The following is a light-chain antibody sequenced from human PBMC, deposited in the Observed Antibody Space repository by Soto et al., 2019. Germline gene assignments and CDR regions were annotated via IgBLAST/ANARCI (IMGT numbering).Light chain of an antibody. V-gene: IGLV2-23*01. CDR3: CSYAGNSTYV. J-gene: IGLJ1*01. Sequence: QSALSQPPSVSGSPGQSITISCTGTTSDVGNYNLVSWYQQHPAKAPKLIIYEGSRRPSGVSNRFSGSKSSNTASLTISGLQAEDEADYYCCSYAGNSTYVFGTGTKLTVL. CDR1: TSDVGNYNL. CDR2: EGS.